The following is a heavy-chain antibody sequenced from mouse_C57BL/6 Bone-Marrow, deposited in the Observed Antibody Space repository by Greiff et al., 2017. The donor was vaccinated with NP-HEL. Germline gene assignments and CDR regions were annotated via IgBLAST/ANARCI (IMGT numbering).Heavy chain of an antibody. Sequence: VQLQQSGAELAKPGASVKLSCKASGYTFTSYWMHWVKQRPGQGLEWIGYINPSSGYTNYNQKFKGKATLTVDKSSSTAYMQLSSLTSEDSAVYYCAIGGFYYGSSYGYFDYWGQGTTLTVSS. CDR1: GYTFTSYW. V-gene: IGHV1-7*01. J-gene: IGHJ2*01. CDR3: AIGGFYYGSSYGYFDY. CDR2: INPSSGYT. D-gene: IGHD1-1*01.